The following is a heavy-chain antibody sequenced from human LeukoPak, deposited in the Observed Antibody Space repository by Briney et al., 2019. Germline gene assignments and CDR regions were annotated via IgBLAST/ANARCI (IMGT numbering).Heavy chain of an antibody. D-gene: IGHD6-13*01. CDR1: GFTFSNSW. CDR2: IKQDGSEK. V-gene: IGHV3-7*01. Sequence: GGSLRLSCAASGFTFSNSWMSWVRQAPGKGLEWVATIKQDGSEKYYVDSVKGRFTISRDNAKNSLYLQMNSLRAEDTAVYYYARDHHSGSWYPTLDFDYWGQGTLVTVSS. J-gene: IGHJ4*02. CDR3: ARDHHSGSWYPTLDFDY.